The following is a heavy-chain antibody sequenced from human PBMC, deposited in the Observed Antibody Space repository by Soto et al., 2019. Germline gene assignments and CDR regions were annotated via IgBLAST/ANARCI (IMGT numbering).Heavy chain of an antibody. CDR1: GDSVGNGPYY. V-gene: IGHV4-61*01. J-gene: IGHJ6*01. CDR2: IYYSGST. D-gene: IGHD1-26*01. Sequence: QVRLQESGPGLVKPSETLSLSCLVSGDSVGNGPYYWSWIRQSPGEGLEWIAYIYYSGSTNVNPSLESRVNISTDMSKNQFFLELRSVTAADAAVYFCARVGSSCHSGGCYYYYGLGVW. CDR3: ARVGSSCHSGGCYYYYGLGV.